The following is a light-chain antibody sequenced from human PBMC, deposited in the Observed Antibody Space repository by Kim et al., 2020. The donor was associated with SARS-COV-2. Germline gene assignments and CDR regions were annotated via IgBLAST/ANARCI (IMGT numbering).Light chain of an antibody. Sequence: GTTITISCTGSSGSIARNDVQWYQQRPGRAPTTVIYEDSKRPSGVPDRFSGSIDTASNAASLTISGLKNEDEADYYCQSYDNGNQVFGGGTQLTVL. CDR1: SGSIARND. CDR3: QSYDNGNQV. V-gene: IGLV6-57*02. CDR2: EDS. J-gene: IGLJ3*02.